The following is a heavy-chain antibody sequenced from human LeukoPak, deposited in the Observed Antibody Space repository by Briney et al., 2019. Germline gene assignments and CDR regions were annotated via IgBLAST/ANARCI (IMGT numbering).Heavy chain of an antibody. J-gene: IGHJ4*02. CDR3: ARDSSWSFDY. Sequence: GGSLRLSCAASGFTFSTYSMNWVRQAPGEGLEWVSYIGRSSSSIYYADSVKGRFTISRDDAKNSLYLQMNSLRDEDTAVYYCARDSSWSFDYWGQGTVVTVSS. CDR1: GFTFSTYS. D-gene: IGHD6-13*01. V-gene: IGHV3-48*02. CDR2: IGRSSSSI.